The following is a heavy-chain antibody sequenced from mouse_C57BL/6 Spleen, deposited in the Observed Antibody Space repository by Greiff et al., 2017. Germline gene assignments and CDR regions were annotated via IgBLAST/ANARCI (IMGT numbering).Heavy chain of an antibody. Sequence: VQLQQPGTELVKPGASVKLSCKASGYTFTSYWMHWVKQRPGQGLEWIGNINPSNGGTNYNEKFKSKATLTVDKSSSTAYMQLSSLTSEDSAVYYGARGEYDYDGYYAMDYWGQGTSVTVSS. CDR1: GYTFTSYW. CDR3: ARGEYDYDGYYAMDY. J-gene: IGHJ4*01. V-gene: IGHV1-53*01. CDR2: INPSNGGT. D-gene: IGHD2-4*01.